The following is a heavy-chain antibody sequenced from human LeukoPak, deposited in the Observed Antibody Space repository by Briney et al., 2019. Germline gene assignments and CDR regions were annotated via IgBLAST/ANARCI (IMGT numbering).Heavy chain of an antibody. V-gene: IGHV3-15*01. D-gene: IGHD6-19*01. Sequence: PGGALRLSCAASGFTFSSHSRNWVRQAPGKGLEWVGRIKSKTDGGTTDYAAPVKGRFTISRDDSKNTLYLQMNSLKTEDTAVYYCTTAGIPVAGPYFDYWGQGTLVTVSS. J-gene: IGHJ4*02. CDR1: GFTFSSHS. CDR2: IKSKTDGGTT. CDR3: TTAGIPVAGPYFDY.